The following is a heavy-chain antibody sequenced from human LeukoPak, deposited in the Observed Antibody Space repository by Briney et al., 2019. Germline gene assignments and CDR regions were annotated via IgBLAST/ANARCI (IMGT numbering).Heavy chain of an antibody. J-gene: IGHJ4*02. CDR2: ISSSGSTI. V-gene: IGHV3-48*04. CDR3: ARILVGATQDDFDY. D-gene: IGHD1-26*01. Sequence: PGGSLRLSCAASGFTFSSYSMNWVRQAPGKGLEWVSYISSSGSTIYYADSVKGRFTISRDNAKNSLYLQMNSLRAEDTAVYYCARILVGATQDDFDYWGQGTLVTVSS. CDR1: GFTFSSYS.